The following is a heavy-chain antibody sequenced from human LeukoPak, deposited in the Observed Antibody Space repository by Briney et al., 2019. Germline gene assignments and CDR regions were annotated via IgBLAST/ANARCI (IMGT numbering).Heavy chain of an antibody. D-gene: IGHD3-3*01. J-gene: IGHJ4*02. Sequence: SGGSLRLSCAASGFTFSSYDMPWVRQAPGKGLEWVALISYDGSNKYYADSVKGRFTISRDNSKNTLYLQMNSLRAEDTAVYYCAKDGDYDFWSGYYSRYFDYWGQGTLVTVSS. CDR2: ISYDGSNK. CDR3: AKDGDYDFWSGYYSRYFDY. CDR1: GFTFSSYD. V-gene: IGHV3-30*18.